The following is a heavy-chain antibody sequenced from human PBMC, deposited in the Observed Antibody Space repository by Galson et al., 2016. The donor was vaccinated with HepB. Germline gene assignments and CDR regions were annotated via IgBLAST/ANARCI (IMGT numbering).Heavy chain of an antibody. CDR2: IKRDASEE. CDR1: GGAISSSNW. CDR3: ARDTTYYGPGTYFDAYDI. Sequence: ETLSLTCAVSGGAISSSNWWTWVRQPPGKGLEWVANIKRDASEENYVDSVKGRFTISRDNARNSFHLQMNSLRAEDTAVYYCARDTTYYGPGTYFDAYDIWGQGTMVTVSS. J-gene: IGHJ3*02. V-gene: IGHV3-7*03. D-gene: IGHD3-10*01.